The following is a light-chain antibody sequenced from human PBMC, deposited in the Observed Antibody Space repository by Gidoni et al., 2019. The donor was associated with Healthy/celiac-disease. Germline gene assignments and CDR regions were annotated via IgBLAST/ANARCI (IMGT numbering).Light chain of an antibody. V-gene: IGLV2-11*01. CDR2: DVS. J-gene: IGLJ3*02. CDR3: CSYAGSYTWV. CDR1: SSDVGGYNY. Sequence: QSALTQPRSVSGSPGQSVTISCTGTSSDVGGYNYVSWYQQHPGKDPKLMSYDVSKRPSGVPDRVSGSKSGNTASRTISGLQAEDEADYYCCSYAGSYTWVFGGGTKLTVL.